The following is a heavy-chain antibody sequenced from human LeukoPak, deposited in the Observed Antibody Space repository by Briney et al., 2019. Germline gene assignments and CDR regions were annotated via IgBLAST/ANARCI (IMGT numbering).Heavy chain of an antibody. CDR1: GGSISSYY. CDR3: ARSPQWLGPRYYGMDV. D-gene: IGHD6-19*01. CDR2: IYYSGST. J-gene: IGHJ6*02. Sequence: SETLSLTCTVSGGSISSYYWSWIRQPPGKGLEWIGYIYYSGSTNYNPSLKSRVTISVDTSKNQFYLKLSSVPAEDTAVYYCARSPQWLGPRYYGMDVWGQGTTVTVSS. V-gene: IGHV4-59*08.